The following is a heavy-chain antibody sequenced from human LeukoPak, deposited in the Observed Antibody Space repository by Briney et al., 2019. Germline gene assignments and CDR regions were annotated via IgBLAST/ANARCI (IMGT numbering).Heavy chain of an antibody. CDR2: ISSTASSI. D-gene: IGHD4-23*01. CDR1: EFTFSSYS. CDR3: ARDVTYHGGDWFDP. Sequence: GGSLRLSCAASEFTFSSYSMSWVRQAPGKGLEWVSYISSTASSIYYADSVKGRFTTSRDNAKNSLYLQMNSLRAEDTAVYYCARDVTYHGGDWFDPWGQGTLVTAS. J-gene: IGHJ5*02. V-gene: IGHV3-48*04.